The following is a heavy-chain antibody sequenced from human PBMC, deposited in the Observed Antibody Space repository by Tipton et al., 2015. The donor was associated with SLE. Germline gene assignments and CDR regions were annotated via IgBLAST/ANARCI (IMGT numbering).Heavy chain of an antibody. D-gene: IGHD3-9*01. Sequence: GSLRLSCAASGFTFSSYWMHWVRQAPGKGLVWVSRINTGGRTTTYADSVKGRFTISRDNAKNTLYLQMNSLRAEDTAVYYCARGEILTGYYSLFDYWGQGTLVTVSS. CDR1: GFTFSSYW. CDR3: ARGEILTGYYSLFDY. J-gene: IGHJ4*02. V-gene: IGHV3-74*01. CDR2: INTGGRTT.